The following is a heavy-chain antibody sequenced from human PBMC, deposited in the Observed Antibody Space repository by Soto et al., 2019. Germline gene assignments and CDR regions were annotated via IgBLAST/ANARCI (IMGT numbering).Heavy chain of an antibody. Sequence: GSLRLSCSASGFTFSSYAMHWVRQAPGKGLEYVSTISSNGGSTYYADSVKGRFTISRDNSKNTLYLQMSSLRAEDTAVFYCVKDHSGYYAENYYYGMDVWGQGTTVTVSS. CDR1: GFTFSSYA. V-gene: IGHV3-64D*06. CDR2: ISSNGGST. J-gene: IGHJ6*02. D-gene: IGHD3-22*01. CDR3: VKDHSGYYAENYYYGMDV.